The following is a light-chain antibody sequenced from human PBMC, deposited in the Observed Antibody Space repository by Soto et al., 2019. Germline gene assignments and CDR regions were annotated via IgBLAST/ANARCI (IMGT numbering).Light chain of an antibody. V-gene: IGLV2-23*02. Sequence: QSALTQPASVSGSPGQSITISCTGTSSDVGSYNLVSWYQQHPGKAPKLMIYDVSKRPSGVSNRFSGSKSGNTASLTISGIQAEDEADYYCCSYEGSSPFYVFGTGTKVTVL. J-gene: IGLJ1*01. CDR3: CSYEGSSPFYV. CDR2: DVS. CDR1: SSDVGSYNL.